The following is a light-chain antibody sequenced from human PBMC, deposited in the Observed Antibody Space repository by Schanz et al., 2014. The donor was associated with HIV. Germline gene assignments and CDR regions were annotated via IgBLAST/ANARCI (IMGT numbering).Light chain of an antibody. J-gene: IGLJ2*01. CDR2: EGS. CDR3: CSYATYAGSSTSVV. V-gene: IGLV2-23*01. Sequence: QSALTQPASVSGSPGQSITISCTGTSSDVGRYNLVSWYQQHPGKAPKLMVYEGSKRPSGVSNRFSGSKSGNTASLTISGLQAEDEADYYCCSYATYAGSSTSVVFGGGTKLTVL. CDR1: SSDVGRYNL.